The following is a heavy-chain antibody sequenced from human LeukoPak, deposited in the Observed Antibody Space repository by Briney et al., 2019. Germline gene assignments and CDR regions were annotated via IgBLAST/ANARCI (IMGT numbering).Heavy chain of an antibody. CDR3: ARHGYCSGGSCYWDY. J-gene: IGHJ4*02. CDR2: IYYSGST. V-gene: IGHV4-59*08. CDR1: GGSISPYY. Sequence: PSETLSLTCIVSGGSISPYYWSWIRQPPGSGLEWIAYIYYSGSTSYNPSLKSRVAISVDTSNNEVSLKLSSVTAADTVVYYCARHGYCSGGSCYWDYWGQGTLVTVSS. D-gene: IGHD2-15*01.